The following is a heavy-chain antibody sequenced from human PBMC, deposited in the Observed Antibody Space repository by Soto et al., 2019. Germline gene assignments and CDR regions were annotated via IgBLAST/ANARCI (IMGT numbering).Heavy chain of an antibody. CDR1: GYTFTSYA. D-gene: IGHD2-2*01. Sequence: QVQLVQSGSELKKPGASVKVSCKASGYTFTSYAMNWVRQAPGQGLEWMGWINTNTGNPTYAQGFTGRFVFSLDTSVSTAYLQICSLKAEDTAVYYCANLGDFFEPAAMPVGYYDGMDVWGQGTTVTVSS. V-gene: IGHV7-4-1*01. CDR2: INTNTGNP. J-gene: IGHJ6*02. CDR3: ANLGDFFEPAAMPVGYYDGMDV.